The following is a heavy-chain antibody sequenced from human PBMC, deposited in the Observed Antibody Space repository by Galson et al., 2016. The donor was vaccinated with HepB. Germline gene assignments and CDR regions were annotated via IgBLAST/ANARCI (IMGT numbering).Heavy chain of an antibody. Sequence: SVKVSCKASGGTFSNYAINWVRQAPGQGLEWMGGIIPIFGTTKYAQKFQGRVAFTADESTSTAYMELSSLRSEDTAVYYCATDIGLVRGVWGRTNRFDPWGQGTLVSVSS. V-gene: IGHV1-69*13. CDR1: GGTFSNYA. J-gene: IGHJ5*02. CDR3: ATDIGLVRGVWGRTNRFDP. D-gene: IGHD3-10*01. CDR2: IIPIFGTT.